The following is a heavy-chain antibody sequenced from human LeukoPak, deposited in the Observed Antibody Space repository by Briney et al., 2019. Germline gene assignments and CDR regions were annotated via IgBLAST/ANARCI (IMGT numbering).Heavy chain of an antibody. CDR1: GGSISSGGYY. CDR2: INYRGSA. CDR3: ARDTVPGDSFDI. Sequence: PSETLSLTCTVSGGSISSGGYYWSWIRQYPGKGLEWIGYINYRGSAYYNPSLKSRVTISVDTSKNQFSLKLTSVTAADTAVHYCARDTVPGDSFDIWGQGTMVTVSS. J-gene: IGHJ3*02. V-gene: IGHV4-31*03.